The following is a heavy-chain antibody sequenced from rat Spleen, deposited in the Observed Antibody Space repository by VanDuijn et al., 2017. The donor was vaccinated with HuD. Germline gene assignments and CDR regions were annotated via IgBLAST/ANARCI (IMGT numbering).Heavy chain of an antibody. CDR2: ITNAAGKV. V-gene: IGHV5-31*01. Sequence: EVHLVESGGGQVQPGRSLKLSCVASGFTFNNYWMTWIRQAPGKGLEWVASITNAAGKVYYPDSVKGRFTISRDTAQNILYLQMGSLRSEDTATYYCTTYSDYATSPFAYWGRGALVTVSS. CDR1: GFTFNNYW. J-gene: IGHJ3*01. D-gene: IGHD1-6*01. CDR3: TTYSDYATSPFAY.